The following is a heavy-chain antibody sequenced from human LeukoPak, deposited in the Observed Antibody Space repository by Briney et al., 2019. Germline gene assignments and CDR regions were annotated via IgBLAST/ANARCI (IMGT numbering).Heavy chain of an antibody. CDR2: IKQDGSEK. D-gene: IGHD3-22*01. CDR1: GFTFSDYY. V-gene: IGHV3-7*01. Sequence: GGSLRLSCAASGFTFSDYYMSWVRQAPGKGLEWVANIKQDGSEKYYVDSVKGRFTISRDNAKNSLYLQMNSLRAEDTAVYYCARAGGWIVVWAFDIWGQGTMVTVSS. CDR3: ARAGGWIVVWAFDI. J-gene: IGHJ3*02.